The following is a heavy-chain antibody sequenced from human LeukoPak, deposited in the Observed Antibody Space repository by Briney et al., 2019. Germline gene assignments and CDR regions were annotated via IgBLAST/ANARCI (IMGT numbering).Heavy chain of an antibody. V-gene: IGHV1-69*05. CDR1: GGTFSSYA. CDR3: ARDRGIMVRGTRYYYYGMDV. D-gene: IGHD3-10*01. CDR2: IIPIFGTA. Sequence: ASVKVSCKASGGTFSSYAISWVRQAPGQGLEWMGGIIPIFGTANYAQKFQGRVTMTTDTSTSTAYMELRSLRSDDTAVYYCARDRGIMVRGTRYYYYGMDVWGQGTTVTVSS. J-gene: IGHJ6*02.